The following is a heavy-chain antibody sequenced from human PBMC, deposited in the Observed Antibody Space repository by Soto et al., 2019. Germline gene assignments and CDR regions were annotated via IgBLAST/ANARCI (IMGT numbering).Heavy chain of an antibody. Sequence: SETLSLTCTVSGGSISSSSYYWGWIRQPPGKGLEWIGSIYYSGRTYYNPSLKSRVTISVDTSKNQFSLKLSSVTAADTAVYYCARQWDDCTNGVCYYPSLNNWFDPWGQGTLVTVSS. D-gene: IGHD2-8*01. CDR1: GGSISSSSYY. V-gene: IGHV4-39*01. CDR2: IYYSGRT. J-gene: IGHJ5*02. CDR3: ARQWDDCTNGVCYYPSLNNWFDP.